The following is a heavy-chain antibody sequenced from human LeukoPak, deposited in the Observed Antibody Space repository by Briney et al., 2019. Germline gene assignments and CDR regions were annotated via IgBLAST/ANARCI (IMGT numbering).Heavy chain of an antibody. CDR2: NYPGDSNT. CDR1: GYSFTNYW. CDR3: ARQMGDSRAFDI. J-gene: IGHJ3*02. D-gene: IGHD2-21*02. V-gene: IGHV5-51*01. Sequence: GESLKISCKGSGYSFTNYWIGWVRQMPGIGLEWMGINYPGDSNTRYSPSFQGQVTMSADKSISAAYLQWSSLKASDTAMYYCARQMGDSRAFDIWGQGTMVTVSS.